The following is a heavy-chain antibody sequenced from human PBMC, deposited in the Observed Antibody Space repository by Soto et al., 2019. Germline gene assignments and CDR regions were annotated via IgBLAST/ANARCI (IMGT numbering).Heavy chain of an antibody. Sequence: QVQLQQWGAGLLKPSETLSLTCAVYGRSFSGYYWRWIRQPPGKGLEWIGEINHSGSTNYNPSLKSRVTRSVDTSKNQCSLKLSSVTAADTAVYYCAGDLHDGDFGAARYWGQGTLGTVSS. D-gene: IGHD4-17*01. V-gene: IGHV4-34*02. CDR1: GRSFSGYY. CDR2: INHSGST. CDR3: AGDLHDGDFGAARY. J-gene: IGHJ4*02.